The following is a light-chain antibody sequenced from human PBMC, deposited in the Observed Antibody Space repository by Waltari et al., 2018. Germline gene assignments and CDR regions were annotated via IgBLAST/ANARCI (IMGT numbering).Light chain of an antibody. Sequence: DIVMTQSPESLAVSLGERATINCKSSRNVLSSSNNKNYLAWYQQKPGQPPKLLIYWASTRESGVPARFTGSGSGTDFTLTISSLQAEDVAVYYCQQYYSTPLTFGGGTKVEIK. CDR3: QQYYSTPLT. CDR2: WAS. CDR1: RNVLSSSNNKNY. V-gene: IGKV4-1*01. J-gene: IGKJ4*01.